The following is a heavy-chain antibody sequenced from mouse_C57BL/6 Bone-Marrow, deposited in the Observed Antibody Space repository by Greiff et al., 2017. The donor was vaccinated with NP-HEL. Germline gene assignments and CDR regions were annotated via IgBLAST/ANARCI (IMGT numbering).Heavy chain of an antibody. CDR3: AREVFRQLRLRGAMDY. CDR1: GYTFTSYW. Sequence: QVQLQQPGAELVKPGASVKLSCKASGYTFTSYWMHWVKQRPGQGLEWIGMIHPNSGSTNYNEKFKSKATLTVDKSSSTAYMQLSSLTSEDSAVYYCAREVFRQLRLRGAMDYWGQGTSVTVSS. J-gene: IGHJ4*01. V-gene: IGHV1-64*01. D-gene: IGHD3-2*02. CDR2: IHPNSGST.